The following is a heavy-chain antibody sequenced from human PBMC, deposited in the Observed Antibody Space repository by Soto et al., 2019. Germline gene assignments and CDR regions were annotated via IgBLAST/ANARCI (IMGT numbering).Heavy chain of an antibody. CDR2: IYYSGST. D-gene: IGHD1-26*01. Sequence: SETLSLTCTVSCGSISSSSYYWGWIRQPPGKGLEWIGSIYYSGSTYYNPSLKSRVTISVDTSKNQLSLKLSSVTAADTAVYYCARSASGSYVSRYFDYWGQGTLVTVSS. J-gene: IGHJ4*02. CDR3: ARSASGSYVSRYFDY. V-gene: IGHV4-39*01. CDR1: CGSISSSSYY.